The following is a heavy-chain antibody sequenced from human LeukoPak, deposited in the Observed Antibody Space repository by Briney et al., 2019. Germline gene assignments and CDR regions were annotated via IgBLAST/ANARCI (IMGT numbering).Heavy chain of an antibody. J-gene: IGHJ4*02. CDR3: ATDLSSGWYK. CDR2: MNPNSGNT. D-gene: IGHD6-19*01. CDR1: GYTFTSYD. Sequence: ASVKVSCKASGYTFTSYDINWVRQATGQGLEWMGWMNPNSGNTGYAQKFQGRVTMTEDTSTDTAYMELSSLRSEDTAVYYCATDLSSGWYKWGQGTLVTVSS. V-gene: IGHV1-8*01.